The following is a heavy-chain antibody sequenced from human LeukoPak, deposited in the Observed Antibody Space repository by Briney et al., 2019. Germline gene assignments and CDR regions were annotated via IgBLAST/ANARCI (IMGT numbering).Heavy chain of an antibody. CDR2: ISGSGGST. Sequence: GGSLRLSCAASGFTFSSYSMSWVRQAPGKGLEWVSAISGSGGSTYYADSVKGRFTISRDNSKNTLYLQMNSLRAEDTAVYYCAKPRDTMVRGVIIPPFFDYWGQGTLVTVSS. V-gene: IGHV3-23*01. D-gene: IGHD3-10*01. CDR1: GFTFSSYS. CDR3: AKPRDTMVRGVIIPPFFDY. J-gene: IGHJ4*02.